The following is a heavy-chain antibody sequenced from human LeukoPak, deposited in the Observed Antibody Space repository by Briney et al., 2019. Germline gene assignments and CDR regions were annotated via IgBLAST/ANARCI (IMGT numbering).Heavy chain of an antibody. Sequence: GGSLRLSCAASGFTFNNYGMHWVRQAPGKGLEWVAAIWYDGSNKYYADSVKGRFTISRDNAQNTLYLQMNSLTPEDTAVYFCARGEAFCDYWGQGALVTVSS. V-gene: IGHV3-33*01. CDR3: ARGEAFCDY. CDR1: GFTFNNYG. J-gene: IGHJ4*02. CDR2: IWYDGSNK.